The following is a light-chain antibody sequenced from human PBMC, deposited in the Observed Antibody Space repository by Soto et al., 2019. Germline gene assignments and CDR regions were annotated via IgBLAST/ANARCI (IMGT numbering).Light chain of an antibody. V-gene: IGLV2-14*03. CDR3: ASFTRSVTVV. J-gene: IGLJ2*01. CDR1: SSDVGGYNY. Sequence: QSALTQPASVSGSPGQSITISCAGTSSDVGGYNYVSWYQQHPGKVPRLIISDVNKRPSGVSDRFSGSKSGDPASLTISGLQAEDEADYYCASFTRSVTVVFGGGTKVTVL. CDR2: DVN.